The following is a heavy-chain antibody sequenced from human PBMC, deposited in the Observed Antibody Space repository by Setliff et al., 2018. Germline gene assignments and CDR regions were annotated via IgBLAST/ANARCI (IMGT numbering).Heavy chain of an antibody. Sequence: SETLSLTCTVSGGSISSYYWSWIRQPPGKGLEWIGYIYYSGSTNYNPSLKSRVTISVDTSKNQFSLKLSSVTAADTAVYYCARTGTYRYFDYWVQGILVTVSS. V-gene: IGHV4-59*08. CDR1: GGSISSYY. D-gene: IGHD1-26*01. CDR2: IYYSGST. J-gene: IGHJ4*02. CDR3: ARTGTYRYFDY.